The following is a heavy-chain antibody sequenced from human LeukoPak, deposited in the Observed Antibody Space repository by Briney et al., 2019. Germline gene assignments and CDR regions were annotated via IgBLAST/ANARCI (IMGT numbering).Heavy chain of an antibody. CDR1: GFTFSSYW. CDR2: INSDGGST. CDR3: ARDYYCGTGSSPYH. D-gene: IGHD3-10*01. J-gene: IGHJ5*02. Sequence: PGGSLRLSCAASGFTFSSYWMHWVRQASGKGLVWVSRINSDGGSTSYADSVNGRFTISRDNAKNTLYLQMNSLRVEDTAVYYCARDYYCGTGSSPYHWGQGTLVTVSS. V-gene: IGHV3-74*01.